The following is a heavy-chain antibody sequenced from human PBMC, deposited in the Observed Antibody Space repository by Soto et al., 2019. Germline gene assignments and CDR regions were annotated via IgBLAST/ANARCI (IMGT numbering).Heavy chain of an antibody. D-gene: IGHD3-10*01. Sequence: EVQLVESGGGLIQPGGSLRLSCAVSGFTVSNNYMSWVRQAPGKGLEGVSVIYSGGYTAYGDSVKGRFTISRDNSKNTPYLQRNAGGAEDRALFYCATQPGGGGYWGQGTLVTVSS. CDR1: GFTVSNNY. CDR3: ATQPGGGGY. V-gene: IGHV3-53*01. CDR2: IYSGGYT. J-gene: IGHJ4*02.